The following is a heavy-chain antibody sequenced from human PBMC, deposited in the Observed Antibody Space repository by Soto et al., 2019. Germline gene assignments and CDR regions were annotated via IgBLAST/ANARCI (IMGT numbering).Heavy chain of an antibody. CDR3: ARVHCSGGSCYGYYYYGMDV. V-gene: IGHV3-30-3*01. CDR1: GFTFSSYA. CDR2: ISYDGSNK. Sequence: PGGSLRFSCAASGFTFSSYAMHWVRQAPGKGLEWVAVISYDGSNKYYADSVKGRFTISRDNSKNTLYLQMNSLRAEDTAVYYCARVHCSGGSCYGYYYYGMDVWGQGTRVTVSS. D-gene: IGHD2-15*01. J-gene: IGHJ6*02.